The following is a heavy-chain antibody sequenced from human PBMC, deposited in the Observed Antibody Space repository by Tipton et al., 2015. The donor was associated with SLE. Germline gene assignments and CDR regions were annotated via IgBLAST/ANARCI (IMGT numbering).Heavy chain of an antibody. CDR3: VKGDYGDYLHYFEY. J-gene: IGHJ4*02. Sequence: GSLRLSCAASGFTFSSYAMTWVRQAPGKGLEWVSAISGDGGTPYHADSVKGRFTISRDNFKNTLYLQMNSLRAEETAIYYCVKGDYGDYLHYFEYWGQGTLVTVSS. V-gene: IGHV3-23*01. CDR2: ISGDGGTP. D-gene: IGHD4-17*01. CDR1: GFTFSSYA.